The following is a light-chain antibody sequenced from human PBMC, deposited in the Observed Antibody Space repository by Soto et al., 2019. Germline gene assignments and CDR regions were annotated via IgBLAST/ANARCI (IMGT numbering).Light chain of an antibody. CDR3: QQYNNWPFS. V-gene: IGKV3-15*01. CDR1: QAVTTN. Sequence: EIVMTQSPVTLSVSPGERATLSCRAGQAVTTNFAWYQQKSGQSPRRLIYDASISATGVPARFSATGSETYLTLTITGLQSENSAVYFCQQYNNWPFSFGQGTRLEI. CDR2: DAS. J-gene: IGKJ5*01.